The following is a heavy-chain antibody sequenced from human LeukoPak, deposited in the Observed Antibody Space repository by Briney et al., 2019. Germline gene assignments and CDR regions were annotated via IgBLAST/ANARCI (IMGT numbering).Heavy chain of an antibody. CDR1: GFTVSSNY. J-gene: IGHJ4*02. V-gene: IGHV3-23*01. CDR2: ISGGGGST. Sequence: GGSLRLSCAASGFTVSSNYMSWVRQAPGKGLEWVSTISGGGGSTSYADSVRGRFTISRDNSKNTLYLQMNSLRDEDTAIYYCAKGDSSSWGVFDYWGQGTLVTVSS. CDR3: AKGDSSSWGVFDY. D-gene: IGHD6-13*01.